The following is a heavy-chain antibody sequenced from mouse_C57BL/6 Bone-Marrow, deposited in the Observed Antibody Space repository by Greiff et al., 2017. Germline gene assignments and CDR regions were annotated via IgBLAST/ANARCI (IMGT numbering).Heavy chain of an antibody. CDR1: GFTFSDYY. CDR3: ARGRFYYYGSSYDRYFDV. Sequence: EVQLVESEGGLVQPGSSMKLSCTASGFTFSDYYMAWVRQVPEKGLEWVANINYDGSSTYYLDSLKSRFIISRDNAKNILYLQMSSLKSEDTATYYCARGRFYYYGSSYDRYFDVWGTGTTVTVSS. V-gene: IGHV5-16*01. D-gene: IGHD1-1*01. J-gene: IGHJ1*03. CDR2: INYDGSST.